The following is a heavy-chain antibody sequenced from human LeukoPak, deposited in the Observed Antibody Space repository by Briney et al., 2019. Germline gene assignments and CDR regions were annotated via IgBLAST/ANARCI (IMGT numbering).Heavy chain of an antibody. Sequence: SETLSLTCTVSGGSISSYYWSWIRQPPGKGLEWIGYIYYSGSTNYNPSLKSRVTISVDTSKNQFSLKLSSVTAADTAVYYCARLLGYCSGGSCYPDYWGQGTLATVSS. D-gene: IGHD2-15*01. J-gene: IGHJ4*02. CDR2: IYYSGST. V-gene: IGHV4-59*08. CDR1: GGSISSYY. CDR3: ARLLGYCSGGSCYPDY.